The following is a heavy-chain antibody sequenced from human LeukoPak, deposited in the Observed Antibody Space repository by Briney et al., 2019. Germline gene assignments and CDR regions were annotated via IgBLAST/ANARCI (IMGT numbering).Heavy chain of an antibody. CDR3: ARDPNSGYLDY. CDR2: IYYSGST. CDR1: GGSISSYY. V-gene: IGHV4-59*01. D-gene: IGHD1-26*01. J-gene: IGHJ4*02. Sequence: SETLSLTCTVSGGSISSYYWSWIRQPPGKELEWVGYIYYSGSTNYNPSLKSRVTISVDTSKNQFSLKLSSVNAADTAVYYCARDPNSGYLDYWGQGTLVTVSS.